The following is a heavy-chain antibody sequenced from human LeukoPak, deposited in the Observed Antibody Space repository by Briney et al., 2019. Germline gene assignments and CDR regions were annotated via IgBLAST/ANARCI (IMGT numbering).Heavy chain of an antibody. CDR3: ARCPRSSDAFDI. V-gene: IGHV3-48*03. CDR1: GFTFSSYE. J-gene: IGHJ3*02. CDR2: ISGGST. Sequence: PGGSLRLSCAASGFTFSSYEMNWVRQAPGKGLEWVSYISGGSTYYADSVKGRFTISRDNAKNSLYLQMNSLRAEDTAVYYCARCPRSSDAFDIWGQGTMVTVSS.